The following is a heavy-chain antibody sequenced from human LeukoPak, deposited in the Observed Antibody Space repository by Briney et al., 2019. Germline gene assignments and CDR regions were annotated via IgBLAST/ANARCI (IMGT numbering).Heavy chain of an antibody. Sequence: GGSLRLSCAASGFTFSSYAMSWVRQAPGKGLEWVAVISYDGSNKYYADSVKGRFTISRDNSKNTLYLQMNSLRAEDTAVYYCARDWTVLYYYYGMDVWGQGTTVTVSS. CDR2: ISYDGSNK. D-gene: IGHD1-1*01. CDR3: ARDWTVLYYYYGMDV. J-gene: IGHJ6*02. V-gene: IGHV3-30-3*01. CDR1: GFTFSSYA.